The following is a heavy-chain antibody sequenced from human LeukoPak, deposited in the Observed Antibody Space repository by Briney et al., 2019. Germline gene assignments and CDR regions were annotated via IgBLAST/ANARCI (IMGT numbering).Heavy chain of an antibody. CDR1: GFTFSSYS. Sequence: GGSLRLSCAASGFTFSSYSMNWVRQAPGKGLEWVSSISSSSSYIYYADSVKGRFTISRDNAKNSLYLQMNSLRAEDTAVYYCAQSTNIAVAGTTFDYWGQGTLVTVSS. CDR2: ISSSSSYI. CDR3: AQSTNIAVAGTTFDY. D-gene: IGHD6-19*01. J-gene: IGHJ4*02. V-gene: IGHV3-21*01.